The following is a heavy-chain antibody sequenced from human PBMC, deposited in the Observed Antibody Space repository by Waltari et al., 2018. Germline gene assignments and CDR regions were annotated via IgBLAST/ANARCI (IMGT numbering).Heavy chain of an antibody. CDR2: IWYDGSEK. D-gene: IGHD6-13*01. CDR3: AVTTGGYDGMGV. J-gene: IGHJ6*02. Sequence: QVQLVASGGGVVNPGRSLRLSCSASGFSFSSFGMHWVRRGPGKGLEWLAIIWYDGSEKYYADSVKGRFTISRDNSKNTVDLQMNSLRAEDTAVYYCAVTTGGYDGMGVWGQGTTVTVSS. V-gene: IGHV3-33*01. CDR1: GFSFSSFG.